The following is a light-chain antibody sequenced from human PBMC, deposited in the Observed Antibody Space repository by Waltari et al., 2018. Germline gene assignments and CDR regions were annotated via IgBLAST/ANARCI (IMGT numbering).Light chain of an antibody. CDR3: QQRSNWPGT. J-gene: IGKJ1*01. CDR2: AAS. V-gene: IGKV3-11*01. CDR1: QSVRNY. Sequence: DIVFAQSQATLSLSQGERANLSCRPSQSVRNYLAWYQQRPGQAPRLLIYAASNRATGIPARFSGSGSETDFTLTISSLEPEDFAVYYCQQRSNWPGTFGQGTKVEIK.